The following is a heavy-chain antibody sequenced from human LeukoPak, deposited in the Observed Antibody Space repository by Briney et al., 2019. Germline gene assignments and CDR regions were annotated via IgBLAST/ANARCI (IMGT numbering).Heavy chain of an antibody. CDR2: IRSSSRGTI. CDR1: GFIFSDYS. CDR3: ARDHNWAFDY. Sequence: GGSLRLSCAASGFIFSDYSISWVRQAPGKGLEWVAYIRSSSRGTIYYAGSVKGRFTISRDNAKNSLYLQMNSLRAEDTAVYYCARDHNWAFDYWGQGTLVTVSS. D-gene: IGHD1-1*01. J-gene: IGHJ4*02. V-gene: IGHV3-48*01.